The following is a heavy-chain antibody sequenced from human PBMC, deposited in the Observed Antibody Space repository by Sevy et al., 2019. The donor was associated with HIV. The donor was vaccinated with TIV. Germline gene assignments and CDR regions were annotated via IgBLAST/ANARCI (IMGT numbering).Heavy chain of an antibody. J-gene: IGHJ4*02. CDR1: GFTFSGYA. V-gene: IGHV3-23*01. CDR3: AKADPSCSSTSCYYGAFDY. D-gene: IGHD2-2*01. Sequence: GGSLRLSCAASGFTFSGYAMSWVRQAPGKGLEWVSAISGSGGSTYYADSVKGRFTISRDNSKNTLYLQMNSLRAEDTAVYYCAKADPSCSSTSCYYGAFDYWGQGTLVTVSS. CDR2: ISGSGGST.